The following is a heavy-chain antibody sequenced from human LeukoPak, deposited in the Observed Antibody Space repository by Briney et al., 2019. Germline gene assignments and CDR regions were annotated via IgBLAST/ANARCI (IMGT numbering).Heavy chain of an antibody. J-gene: IGHJ4*02. Sequence: PGGSLRLSCAASGFTFSSYGMHWVRQAPGKGLEWVAGIWYDGSNKNHADSVKGRFTISRDNSKNTLYLQINSLRDEDTAVYYCARDSGRYYVSRAFHYWGQGPLVSVSS. D-gene: IGHD3-22*01. V-gene: IGHV3-33*01. CDR1: GFTFSSYG. CDR2: IWYDGSNK. CDR3: ARDSGRYYVSRAFHY.